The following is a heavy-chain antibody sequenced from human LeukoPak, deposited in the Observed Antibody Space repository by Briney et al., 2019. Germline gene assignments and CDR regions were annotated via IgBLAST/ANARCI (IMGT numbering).Heavy chain of an antibody. J-gene: IGHJ5*02. D-gene: IGHD2-15*01. V-gene: IGHV4-38-2*02. CDR3: ARWVAVRFDP. Sequence: SETLSLTCTVSGYSISSGYYWGWIRQPPGKGLEWIGSICHSGSTYYNPSLKSRVTISVDTSKNQFSLKLSSVTAADTAVYYCARWVAVRFDPWGQGTLVTVSS. CDR2: ICHSGST. CDR1: GYSISSGYY.